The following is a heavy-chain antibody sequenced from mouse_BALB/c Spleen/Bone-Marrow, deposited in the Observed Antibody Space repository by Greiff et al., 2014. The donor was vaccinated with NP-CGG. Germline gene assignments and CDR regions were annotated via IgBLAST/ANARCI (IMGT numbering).Heavy chain of an antibody. CDR2: ISYSGST. D-gene: IGHD1-1*02. J-gene: IGHJ2*01. CDR1: GDSITSGY. CDR3: ATYYGFYFDY. Sequence: DVQLVESGPRLVKPSQTLSLTCSVSGDSITSGYWNWIRKFPGNKLEYMGYISYSGSTYYSPYLKSRISITRDSSKNQYFLQLNSVPTEYTATYYSATYYGFYFDYWGQGTTLTVSS. V-gene: IGHV3-8*02.